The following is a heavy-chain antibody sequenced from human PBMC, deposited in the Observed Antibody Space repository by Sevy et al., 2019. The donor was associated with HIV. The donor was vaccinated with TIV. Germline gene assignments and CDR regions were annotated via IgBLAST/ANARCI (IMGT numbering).Heavy chain of an antibody. CDR1: GYTFTGHY. CDR3: ARADNIGWSTLDAFDL. D-gene: IGHD6-19*01. J-gene: IGHJ3*01. V-gene: IGHV1-2*06. CDR2: INPKSGGT. Sequence: ASVKVSCKASGYTFTGHYMHWVRQAPGQGLEWMGRINPKSGGTNYAQKFQGRVTMTRDTSIITAYMELSSLRSDDRAVYYCARADNIGWSTLDAFDLWGQGTMVTVSS.